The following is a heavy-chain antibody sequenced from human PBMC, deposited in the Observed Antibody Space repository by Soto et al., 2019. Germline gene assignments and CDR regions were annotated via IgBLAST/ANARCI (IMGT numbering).Heavy chain of an antibody. Sequence: SSETLSLTCTVSGDSISKTNWWSWVRQPPGKGLEWIGEIHQSGSTNYSPSLKGRVTITVDNSKNQFSLKLRSVSAADTAVHYCARVPIIVEIPPAPSGGFAPWGQGTLVTVS. J-gene: IGHJ5*02. CDR2: IHQSGST. CDR3: ARVPIIVEIPPAPSGGFAP. D-gene: IGHD2-2*01. V-gene: IGHV4-4*02. CDR1: GDSISKTNW.